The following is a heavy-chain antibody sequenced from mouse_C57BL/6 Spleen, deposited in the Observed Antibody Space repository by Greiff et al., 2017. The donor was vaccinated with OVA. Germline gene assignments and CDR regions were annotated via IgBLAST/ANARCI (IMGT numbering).Heavy chain of an antibody. D-gene: IGHD2-3*01. V-gene: IGHV5-17*01. CDR1: GFTFSDYG. J-gene: IGHJ1*03. CDR2: ISSGSSTI. Sequence: EVQLQESGGGLVKPGGSLKLSCAASGFTFSDYGMHWVRQAPEKGLEWVAYISSGSSTIYYADTVKGRFTISRDNAKNTLFLQMTSLRSEDTAMYYCARFYDGYYWYFDVWGTGTTVTVSS. CDR3: ARFYDGYYWYFDV.